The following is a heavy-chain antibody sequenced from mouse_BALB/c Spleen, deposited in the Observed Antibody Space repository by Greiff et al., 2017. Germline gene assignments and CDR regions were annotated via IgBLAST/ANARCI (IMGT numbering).Heavy chain of an antibody. CDR2: ISYDGSN. J-gene: IGHJ4*01. Sequence: EVKLQESGPGLVKPSQSLSLTCSVTGYSITSGYYWNWIRQFPGNKLEWMGYISYDGSNNYNPSLKNRISVTRDTSKNQFFLKLNSVTTEDTATYYYARAFATVVAPYAMDYWGQGTSVTVSS. V-gene: IGHV3-6*01. CDR3: ARAFATVVAPYAMDY. CDR1: GYSITSGYY. D-gene: IGHD1-1*01.